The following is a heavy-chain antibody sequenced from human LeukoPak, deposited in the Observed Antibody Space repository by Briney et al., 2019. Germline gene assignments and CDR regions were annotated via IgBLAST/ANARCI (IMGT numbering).Heavy chain of an antibody. CDR2: INHSGST. Sequence: SETLSLTCAVYGGSFSGYYWSWIRQPPGKGLEWIGEINHSGSTNYNPSLKSRVTISVDTSKNQFSLKLSSVTAADTAVYYCARFWNSGWYFGYWGQGTLVTVSS. D-gene: IGHD6-19*01. CDR3: ARFWNSGWYFGY. J-gene: IGHJ4*02. CDR1: GGSFSGYY. V-gene: IGHV4-34*01.